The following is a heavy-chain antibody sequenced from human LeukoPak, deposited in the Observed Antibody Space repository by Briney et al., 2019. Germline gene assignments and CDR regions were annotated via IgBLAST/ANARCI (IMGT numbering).Heavy chain of an antibody. CDR1: GFTFSSYG. D-gene: IGHD3-16*01. CDR2: IRYDGSSK. J-gene: IGHJ4*02. V-gene: IGHV3-30*02. Sequence: GGSLRLSCVASGFTFSSYGMHWVRQAPGKGLEWMAFIRYDGSSKYYADSVKGRFTISRDNSKNTLHLQMNSLRAEDTAVYYCAKSQRGDFDYWGQGTLVTVSS. CDR3: AKSQRGDFDY.